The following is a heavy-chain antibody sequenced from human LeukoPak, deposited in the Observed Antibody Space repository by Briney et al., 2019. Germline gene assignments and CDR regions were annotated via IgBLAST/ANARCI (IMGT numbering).Heavy chain of an antibody. CDR3: ARAKSGVAGFFDY. V-gene: IGHV4-59*01. J-gene: IGHJ4*02. CDR1: GDPISSYY. D-gene: IGHD6-19*01. CDR2: IYYSGST. Sequence: KPSGTLSLTCSVSGDPISSYYWSWIRQPPGKGLEWIGYIYYSGSTKYNPSLKSRVTLLADTSKDQLFLKLSSVTAADTAVYYCARAKSGVAGFFDYWGQVALVTVSS.